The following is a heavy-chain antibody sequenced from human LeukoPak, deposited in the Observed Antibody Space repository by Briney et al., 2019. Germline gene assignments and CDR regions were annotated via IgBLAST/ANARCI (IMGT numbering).Heavy chain of an antibody. V-gene: IGHV1-24*01. D-gene: IGHD5-18*01. Sequence: WASVKVSCKVSGYTLTELSMHWVRQAPGKGLEWMGGFDPEDGETIYAQKFQGRVTMTEDTSTDTAYMELSSLRSEDTAVYYCAIGLGYSYGLGCFDLWGRGTLVAVSS. J-gene: IGHJ2*01. CDR3: AIGLGYSYGLGCFDL. CDR2: FDPEDGET. CDR1: GYTLTELS.